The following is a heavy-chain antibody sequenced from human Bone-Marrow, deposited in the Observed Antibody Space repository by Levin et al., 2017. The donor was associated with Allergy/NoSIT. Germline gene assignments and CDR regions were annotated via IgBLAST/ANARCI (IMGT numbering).Heavy chain of an antibody. CDR2: IFYTGAT. CDR3: ARGGDYYYDWFDP. V-gene: IGHV4-31*03. J-gene: IGHJ5*01. D-gene: IGHD3-22*01. CDR1: GGAISSGGSYY. Sequence: SETLSLTCSVSGGAISSGGSYYWTWIRQHPGKGLEWIGYIFYTGATYYNWSLRSRVSISLDTSKNQFSLKLMSVTAADTAVYYCARGGDYYYDWFDPWGQGTLVTVSS.